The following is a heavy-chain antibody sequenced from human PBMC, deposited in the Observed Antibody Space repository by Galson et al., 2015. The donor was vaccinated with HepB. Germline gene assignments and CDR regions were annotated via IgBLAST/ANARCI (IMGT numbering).Heavy chain of an antibody. D-gene: IGHD6-19*01. V-gene: IGHV3-30*18. CDR2: ISYDGSNK. CDR1: GFTFSSYG. CDR3: AKDRSSGWYDAFDI. J-gene: IGHJ3*02. Sequence: SLRLSCAASGFTFSSYGMHWVRQAPGKGLEWVAVISYDGSNKYYADSVKSRFTISRDNSKNTLYLQMNSLRAEDTAVYYCAKDRSSGWYDAFDIWGQGTMVTVSS.